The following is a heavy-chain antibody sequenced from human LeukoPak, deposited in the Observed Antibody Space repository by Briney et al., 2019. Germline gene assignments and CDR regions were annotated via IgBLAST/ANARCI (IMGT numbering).Heavy chain of an antibody. J-gene: IGHJ6*02. V-gene: IGHV3-30*18. CDR1: GFTFSSYG. CDR3: AKEPNGGSYYYYGMDV. CDR2: ISYDGSNK. Sequence: GGSLRLSCAASGFTFSSYGMHWVRQAPGKGLEWVAVISYDGSNKYYADSVKGRFTISRDNSKNTLYLQMNSLRAEDTAVYYCAKEPNGGSYYYYGMDVWGQGTTVTVSS. D-gene: IGHD1-26*01.